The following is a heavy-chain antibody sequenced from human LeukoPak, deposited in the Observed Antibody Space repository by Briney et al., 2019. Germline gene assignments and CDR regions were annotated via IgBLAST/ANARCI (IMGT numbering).Heavy chain of an antibody. CDR3: AKGLDIVVAPAAADA. CDR2: ISWNSGSI. CDR1: GFTFDDYA. D-gene: IGHD2-2*01. Sequence: PGGSLRLSCAASGFTFDDYAMHWVRQAPGKGLEWVSGISWNSGSIGYADSVKGRFTISRGNAKNSLYLQMNSLRAEDTALYYCAKGLDIVVAPAAADAWGQGTLVTVSS. V-gene: IGHV3-9*01. J-gene: IGHJ5*02.